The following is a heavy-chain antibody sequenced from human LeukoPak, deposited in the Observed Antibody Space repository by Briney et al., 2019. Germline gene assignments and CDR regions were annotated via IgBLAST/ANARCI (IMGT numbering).Heavy chain of an antibody. D-gene: IGHD3-22*01. CDR2: IIPIFGTA. CDR3: ARGADKSRGYYDSSGYGIDY. J-gene: IGHJ4*02. CDR1: GGTFSSYA. V-gene: IGHV1-69*01. Sequence: SVKVSCKASGGTFSSYAISWVRQAPGQGLEWMGGIIPIFGTANYAQKFQGRVTITADESTSTAYMELSSLRSEDTAVYYCARGADKSRGYYDSSGYGIDYWGQGTLVTVSS.